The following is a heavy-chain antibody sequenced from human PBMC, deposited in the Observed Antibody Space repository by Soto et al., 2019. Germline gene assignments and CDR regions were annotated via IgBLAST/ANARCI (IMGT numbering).Heavy chain of an antibody. Sequence: EVQLVESGGGLVQPGGSLRLSCAASGVTVSSNYMSWVRQAPGKGLEWVSVIYSGGSTYYADSVKGRFTISRDNPQNTLYLPMNRMRAEETAVYYCARHGYNYRGGYFDYWGQGTLVTVSS. CDR1: GVTVSSNY. CDR3: ARHGYNYRGGYFDY. CDR2: IYSGGST. D-gene: IGHD5-18*01. V-gene: IGHV3-66*04. J-gene: IGHJ4*02.